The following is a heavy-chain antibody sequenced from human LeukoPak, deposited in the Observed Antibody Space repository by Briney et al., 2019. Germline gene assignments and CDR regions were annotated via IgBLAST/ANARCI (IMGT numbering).Heavy chain of an antibody. V-gene: IGHV3-74*01. CDR1: GFTFSTYW. Sequence: GGSLRLSCAASGFTFSTYWMHWVRRAPGKGLVWVSRINGEGRSTSHADSVKGRFTISRDNAKNTLYLQMNSLRAEDTAVYYCAREANSGYSSGDDAFDIWGRGIMVTVSS. J-gene: IGHJ3*02. CDR2: INGEGRST. CDR3: AREANSGYSSGDDAFDI. D-gene: IGHD6-19*01.